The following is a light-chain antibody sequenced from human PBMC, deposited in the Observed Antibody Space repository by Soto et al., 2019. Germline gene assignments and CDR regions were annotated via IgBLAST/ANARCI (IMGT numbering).Light chain of an antibody. J-gene: IGKJ5*01. Sequence: DIQMTQSPSSLSASLGDRVTITCQSSQDISNYLNWYQQKPGKAPKLLIYDASNLETGVPSRFSGSGSGTDFTFTISSLQPEYIATYYCQQYDNLPITFGQGTRLEIK. CDR2: DAS. V-gene: IGKV1-33*01. CDR1: QDISNY. CDR3: QQYDNLPIT.